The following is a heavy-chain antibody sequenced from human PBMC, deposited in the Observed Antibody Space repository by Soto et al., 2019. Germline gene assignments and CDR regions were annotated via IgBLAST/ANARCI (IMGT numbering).Heavy chain of an antibody. Sequence: QGQLVQSGAEVRKPGASVKVSCGTSGFSFTSYSFHWVRQAPAQGLQWMGWINAGRGKTKYSQQFQGRVTFTWDTTANSVYMELRRLTSEDTSVFSCAKWIDNGYFDYWGQATLVTVSA. J-gene: IGHJ4*02. CDR1: GFSFTSYS. V-gene: IGHV1-3*01. CDR3: AKWIDNGYFDY. D-gene: IGHD4-17*01. CDR2: INAGRGKT.